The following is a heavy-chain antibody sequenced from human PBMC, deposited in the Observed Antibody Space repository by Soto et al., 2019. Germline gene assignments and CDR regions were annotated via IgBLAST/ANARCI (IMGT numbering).Heavy chain of an antibody. CDR1: GFSLTSPGMC. V-gene: IGHV2-70*01. CDR2: IDWDDNT. Sequence: SGPTLVNPTETLTLTCTFSGFSLTSPGMCVSWIRQSPGKALEWLALIDWDDNTYYSTSLNNRLTLSKDTSKNQVVLLVRHMGPVDTATYYCARIPCGNYYTENFFDPWGQGIPVTVSS. D-gene: IGHD3-22*01. J-gene: IGHJ5*02. CDR3: ARIPCGNYYTENFFDP.